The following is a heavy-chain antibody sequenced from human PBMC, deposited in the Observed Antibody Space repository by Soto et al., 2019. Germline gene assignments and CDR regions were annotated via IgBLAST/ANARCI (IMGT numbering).Heavy chain of an antibody. D-gene: IGHD2-15*01. Sequence: GGSLRLSCAASGFTFSSYAMSWVRQAPGKGLEWVSAISGSGGSTYYADSVKGRFTISRDNSKNTLYLQMNSLRAEDTAVYYCAKGRDCSGGSCYSRSAFDIWGQGTMVNVSS. V-gene: IGHV3-23*01. CDR3: AKGRDCSGGSCYSRSAFDI. CDR2: ISGSGGST. J-gene: IGHJ3*02. CDR1: GFTFSSYA.